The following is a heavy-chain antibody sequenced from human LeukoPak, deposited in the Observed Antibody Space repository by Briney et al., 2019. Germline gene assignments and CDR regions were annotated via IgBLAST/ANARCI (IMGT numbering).Heavy chain of an antibody. Sequence: SGPTLVNPTQTLTLTCTFSGFSLSNSGMCVSWIRQPPGKALEWLALINWDNDKYYKTSLKTRLTISKDTSKNQVVLTMTNMDPVDTATYYYARSAREYYSAMDVWGQGTTVTVSS. V-gene: IGHV2-70*13. CDR3: ARSAREYYSAMDV. D-gene: IGHD1-26*01. CDR2: INWDNDK. CDR1: GFSLSNSGMC. J-gene: IGHJ6*02.